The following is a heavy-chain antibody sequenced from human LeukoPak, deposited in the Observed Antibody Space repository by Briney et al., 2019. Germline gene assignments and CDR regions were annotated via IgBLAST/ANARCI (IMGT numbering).Heavy chain of an antibody. Sequence: SVKVSCKASGYTFTAYYMHWVRQAPGQGLEWMGRIIPILGIANYAQKFQGRVTITADKSTSTAYMELSSLRSEDTAVYYCASPFFTTFGVVTARWDYYYGMDVWGQGTTVTVSS. V-gene: IGHV1-69*02. J-gene: IGHJ6*02. CDR3: ASPFFTTFGVVTARWDYYYGMDV. CDR1: GYTFTAYY. CDR2: IIPILGIA. D-gene: IGHD3-3*01.